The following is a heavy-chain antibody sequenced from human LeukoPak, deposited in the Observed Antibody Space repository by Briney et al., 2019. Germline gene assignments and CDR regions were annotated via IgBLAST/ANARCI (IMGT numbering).Heavy chain of an antibody. CDR2: IIPIFGTA. CDR1: GGTFNNYT. V-gene: IGHV1-69*06. CDR3: ARDQRYCSGGSCYPDWFDP. D-gene: IGHD2-15*01. J-gene: IGHJ5*02. Sequence: GASVRVSCKASGGTFNNYTISWVRQAPGQGLEWMGGIIPIFGTANYAQKFQGRVTITADKSTSTVYMDLSSLRSEDTAVYYCARDQRYCSGGSCYPDWFDPWGQGTLVTVSS.